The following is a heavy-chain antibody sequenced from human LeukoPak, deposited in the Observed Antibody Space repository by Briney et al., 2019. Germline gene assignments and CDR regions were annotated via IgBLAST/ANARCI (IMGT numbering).Heavy chain of an antibody. V-gene: IGHV3-7*01. D-gene: IGHD3-10*01. CDR1: GFTFSSDW. J-gene: IGHJ3*02. Sequence: GGSLRLSCAASGFTFSSDWMSWVRQAPGKGLEWVANIKQDGSEKYYVDSVKGRFTISRDNAKNSLYLQMNRLRADDTAVYYCARVAYLVPFHIWRQGPMVTVSS. CDR2: IKQDGSEK. CDR3: ARVAYLVPFHI.